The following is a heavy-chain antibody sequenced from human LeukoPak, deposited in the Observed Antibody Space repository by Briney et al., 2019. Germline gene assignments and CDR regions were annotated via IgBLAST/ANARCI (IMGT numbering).Heavy chain of an antibody. Sequence: SETLSLTCAVYGGSFSGYYWSWIRQPPGKGLEWIGEINHSGSTNYNPSLKSRVTISVDTSKSQFSLKLSSVTAADTAVYYCARFENVGSGWYGDYWGQGTLVTVSS. D-gene: IGHD6-19*01. J-gene: IGHJ4*02. CDR3: ARFENVGSGWYGDY. CDR2: INHSGST. CDR1: GGSFSGYY. V-gene: IGHV4-34*01.